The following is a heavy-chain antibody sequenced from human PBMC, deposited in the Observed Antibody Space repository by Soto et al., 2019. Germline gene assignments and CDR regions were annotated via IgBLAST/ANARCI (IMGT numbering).Heavy chain of an antibody. CDR3: ARALSGSEGSGMDV. D-gene: IGHD3-10*01. CDR2: ISAYNGNT. CDR1: GYTSTSYG. V-gene: IGHV1-18*04. J-gene: IGHJ6*02. Sequence: ASVKVSCKPSGYTSTSYGISWVRQAPGQGLEWMGWISAYNGNTNYAQKLQGRVTMTTDTSTSTAYMELRSLRSDDTAVYYCARALSGSEGSGMDVWGQGTTVTVSS.